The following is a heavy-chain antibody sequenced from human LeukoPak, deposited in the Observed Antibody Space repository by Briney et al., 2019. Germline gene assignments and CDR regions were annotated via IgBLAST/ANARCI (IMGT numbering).Heavy chain of an antibody. Sequence: GGSLRLSCAASGFTFSSYSMNWVRQAPGKGLEWVSSISSSSSYIYYADSVKGRFTISRDNAKNSLYLQMNSLRAEDTAVYYCARERIRYSSGWRDRFDYWGQGTLVTVSS. CDR3: ARERIRYSSGWRDRFDY. J-gene: IGHJ4*02. CDR1: GFTFSSYS. D-gene: IGHD6-19*01. V-gene: IGHV3-21*01. CDR2: ISSSSSYI.